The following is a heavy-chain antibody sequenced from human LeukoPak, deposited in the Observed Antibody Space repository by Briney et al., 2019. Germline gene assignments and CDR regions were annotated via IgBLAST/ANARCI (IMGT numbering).Heavy chain of an antibody. CDR2: IGGDGSNT. D-gene: IGHD2-2*01. Sequence: PGGSLRLSCGASGFTFRTYWMHWVRQAPGKGLVWVSRIGGDGSNTNFADSVRGRFAISRDNAKNSLYLQMNSLRPEDTAVYYCARAGEDVVLGPAPVGGSPYNWFDPWGQGTLVTVSS. J-gene: IGHJ5*02. CDR3: ARAGEDVVLGPAPVGGSPYNWFDP. CDR1: GFTFRTYW. V-gene: IGHV3-74*01.